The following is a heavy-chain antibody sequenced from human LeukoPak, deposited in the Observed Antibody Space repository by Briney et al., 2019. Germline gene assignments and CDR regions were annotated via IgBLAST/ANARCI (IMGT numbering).Heavy chain of an antibody. J-gene: IGHJ6*03. Sequence: SETLSLTCTVSGGSISSYYWSWIRPPPGKGLEWIGYIYYSGSTNYNPSLKSRVTISVDTSKNQFSLKLSSVTAADTAVYYCARGPLGYCSSTSCYARSYYYYYMDVWGKGTTVTVSS. CDR2: IYYSGST. CDR3: ARGPLGYCSSTSCYARSYYYYYMDV. D-gene: IGHD2-2*01. V-gene: IGHV4-59*01. CDR1: GGSISSYY.